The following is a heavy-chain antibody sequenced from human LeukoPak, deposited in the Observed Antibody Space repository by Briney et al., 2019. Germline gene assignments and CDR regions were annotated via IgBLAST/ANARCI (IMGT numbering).Heavy chain of an antibody. CDR2: IYYSGST. V-gene: IGHV4-59*08. J-gene: IGHJ3*02. D-gene: IGHD3-22*01. CDR3: ARGPYSYDSSGAFDI. CDR1: GGSISSYY. Sequence: SETLSLTCTVSGGSISSYYWSWIRQPPGKGLEWIGNIYYSGSTNYNPSLKSRVTISVDTSKNQFSLKLSSVTAADTAVYFCARGPYSYDSSGAFDIWGQGTMVTVSS.